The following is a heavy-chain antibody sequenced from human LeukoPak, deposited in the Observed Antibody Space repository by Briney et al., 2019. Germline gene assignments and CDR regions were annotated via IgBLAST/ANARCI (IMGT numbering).Heavy chain of an antibody. CDR3: ARVQGYYYYLDV. CDR2: IDWDDDK. J-gene: IGHJ6*03. Sequence: SGPTLVNPTQTLTLTCTFSGFSLTTTGMRLNWIRQSPGKALEWLARIDWDDDKYYTASLKTMLTISKDTSKNQLVLTMTDMDPVDTGTYYCARVQGYYYYLDVWGTGTTVTVSS. CDR1: GFSLTTTGMR. V-gene: IGHV2-70*04.